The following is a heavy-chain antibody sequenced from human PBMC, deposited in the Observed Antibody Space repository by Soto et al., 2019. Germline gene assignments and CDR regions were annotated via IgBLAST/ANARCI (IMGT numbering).Heavy chain of an antibody. CDR3: ARLKYYYDSSGYSRAFDY. CDR1: GGSISSYY. CDR2: IYYSGGT. V-gene: IGHV4-59*01. D-gene: IGHD3-22*01. J-gene: IGHJ4*02. Sequence: PSETLSLTCTVSGGSISSYYWSWIRQPPGKGLEWIGYIYYSGGTNYNPSLKSRVTISVDTSKNQFSLKLSSVTAADTAVYYCARLKYYYDSSGYSRAFDYWGQGTLVTVSS.